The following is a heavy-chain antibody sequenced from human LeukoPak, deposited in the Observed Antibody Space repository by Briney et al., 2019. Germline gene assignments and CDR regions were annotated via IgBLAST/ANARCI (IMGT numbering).Heavy chain of an antibody. CDR1: GGSFSGYY. Sequence: SETLSLTCAVFGGSFSGYYWSWIRQPPGKGLEWIGEINHSGSTNYNPSLKSRVTISVDTSKNQFSLKLSSVTAADTAVYYCARGLVWGSYRYYYCYGMDVWGQGTTVTVSS. CDR3: ARGLVWGSYRYYYCYGMDV. D-gene: IGHD3-16*02. J-gene: IGHJ6*02. V-gene: IGHV4-34*01. CDR2: INHSGST.